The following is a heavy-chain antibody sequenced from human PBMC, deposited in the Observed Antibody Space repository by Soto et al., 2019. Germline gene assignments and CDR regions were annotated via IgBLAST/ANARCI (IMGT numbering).Heavy chain of an antibody. CDR3: ARWVVAPRNWLAP. D-gene: IGHD2-15*01. CDR1: GGSISSYY. Sequence: PSETLSLTCTVSGGSISSYYWSWIRQPPGKGLEWIGYIYYSGSTNYNPSLKSRVTISVDTSKNQFSLKLSSVTAADTAVYYCARWVVAPRNWLAPWGQGTLVTVSS. V-gene: IGHV4-59*01. J-gene: IGHJ5*02. CDR2: IYYSGST.